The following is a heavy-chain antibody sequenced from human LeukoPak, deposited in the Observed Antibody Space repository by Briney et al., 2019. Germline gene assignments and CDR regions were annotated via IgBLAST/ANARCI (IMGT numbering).Heavy chain of an antibody. CDR3: ARAPIVGATDAFDI. J-gene: IGHJ3*02. CDR2: IYYSGST. CDR1: GGSISSYY. D-gene: IGHD1-26*01. Sequence: SETLSLTCTVSGGSISSYYWSLIRQPPGKGLEWIGYIYYSGSTKYNPSLKSRVTISVDTSKNQFSLKLSSVTAADTAVYYCARAPIVGATDAFDIWGQGTMVTVSS. V-gene: IGHV4-59*01.